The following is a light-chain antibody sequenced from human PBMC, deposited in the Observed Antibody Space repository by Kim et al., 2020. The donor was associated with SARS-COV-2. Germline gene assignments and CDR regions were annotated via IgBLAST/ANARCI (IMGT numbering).Light chain of an antibody. Sequence: SASVRGRVTITCRASQSISSYLNWYQQKPGKAPKLLIYAASSLQSGVPSRFSGSGSGTDFTLTISSLQPEDFATYYCQQSYSTPYTFGQGTKLEI. V-gene: IGKV1-39*01. CDR1: QSISSY. CDR2: AAS. CDR3: QQSYSTPYT. J-gene: IGKJ2*01.